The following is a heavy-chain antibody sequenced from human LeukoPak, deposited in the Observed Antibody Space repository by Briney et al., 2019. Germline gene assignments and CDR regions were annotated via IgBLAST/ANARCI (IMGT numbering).Heavy chain of an antibody. V-gene: IGHV3-11*01. CDR2: ISSSGSTI. Sequence: PGGSLRLSCAASGFTVSSNYMSWVRQAPGKGLEWVSYISSSGSTIYYADSVKGRFTISRDNAKNSLYLQMNSLRAEDTAVYYCAREKVQPLFDPWGQGTLVTVSS. CDR3: AREKVQPLFDP. D-gene: IGHD1-1*01. J-gene: IGHJ5*02. CDR1: GFTVSSNY.